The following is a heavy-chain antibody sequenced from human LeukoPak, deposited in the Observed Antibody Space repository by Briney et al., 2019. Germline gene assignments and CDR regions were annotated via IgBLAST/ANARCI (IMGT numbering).Heavy chain of an antibody. Sequence: PSETLSLTCAVSGGSISSSNWWSWVRPPPGKGLEWIGEIYHSGSTNYNPSLKSRVTISVDKSKNQFSLKLSSVTAADTAVYYCARALLFGETRLDYWGQGTLVTVSS. CDR2: IYHSGST. D-gene: IGHD3-10*01. V-gene: IGHV4-4*02. CDR3: ARALLFGETRLDY. J-gene: IGHJ4*02. CDR1: GGSISSSNW.